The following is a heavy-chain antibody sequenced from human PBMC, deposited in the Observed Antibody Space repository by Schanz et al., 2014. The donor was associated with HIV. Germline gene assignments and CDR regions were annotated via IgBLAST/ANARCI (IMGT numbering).Heavy chain of an antibody. D-gene: IGHD2-15*01. CDR1: GGTFMTYA. J-gene: IGHJ4*02. V-gene: IGHV1-69*06. CDR2: IIPVFGTT. CDR3: ARAGYCSGGSCSPWYFDY. Sequence: QLVQSGPEVKKPGTSVKVSCKASGGTFMTYAISWVRQAPGQGLEWMGGIIPVFGTTNYAQKFQGRVTITADISTNTAYMELTSLRSEDTAVYYCARAGYCSGGSCSPWYFDYWGQGTLVSVSS.